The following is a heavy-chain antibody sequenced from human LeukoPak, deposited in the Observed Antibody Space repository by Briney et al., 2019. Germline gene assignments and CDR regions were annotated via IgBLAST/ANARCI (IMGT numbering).Heavy chain of an antibody. Sequence: PAASVKVSCKASGGTFSSYAISWVRQAPGQGLEWMGGIIPIFGTANYAQKFQGRVTITADKSTSTAYMELSSPRSEDTAVYYCARGGGYCSGGSCYSYFDYWGQGTLVTVSS. CDR2: IIPIFGTA. D-gene: IGHD2-15*01. V-gene: IGHV1-69*06. CDR3: ARGGGYCSGGSCYSYFDY. J-gene: IGHJ4*02. CDR1: GGTFSSYA.